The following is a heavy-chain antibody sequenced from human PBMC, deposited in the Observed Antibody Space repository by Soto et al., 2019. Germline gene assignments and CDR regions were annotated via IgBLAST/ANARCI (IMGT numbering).Heavy chain of an antibody. D-gene: IGHD7-27*01. CDR2: ISYTGRT. CDR1: GDSVTSGSYY. V-gene: IGHV4-61*03. Sequence: ASETLSLTCIVPGDSVTSGSYYWTWLRQPPGKGLEWIGYISYTGRTKYNPSLQSRVTISVDTSKNDFSLNLSSVTAADTAVYFCAREWGLLPYYVMNVWGHGTAVTVSS. J-gene: IGHJ6*02. CDR3: AREWGLLPYYVMNV.